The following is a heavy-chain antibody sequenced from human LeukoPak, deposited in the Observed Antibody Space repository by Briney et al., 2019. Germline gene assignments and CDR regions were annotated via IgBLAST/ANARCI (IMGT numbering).Heavy chain of an antibody. J-gene: IGHJ5*02. CDR1: GGSILDSTYY. Sequence: SETLSLTCTVSGGSILDSTYYWAWIRQPPGKGLEWIATIFYTGNTHYNPSLKSRVTMSVDAVKNQFSLNLNSVTAADTAVYYCARQSSGYYYGWFDPWGQGTLVTVSS. V-gene: IGHV4-39*01. D-gene: IGHD3-22*01. CDR2: IFYTGNT. CDR3: ARQSSGYYYGWFDP.